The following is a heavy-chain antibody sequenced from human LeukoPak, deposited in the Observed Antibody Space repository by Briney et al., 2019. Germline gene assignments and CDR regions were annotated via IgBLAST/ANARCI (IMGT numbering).Heavy chain of an antibody. J-gene: IGHJ3*02. Sequence: GGSLRLSCATSGFIFNYYAMSWVRQAPGKGLEWVSGISGSDGSTYYADSVKGRFSISRDNSKKTLFLQMNSLRAEDTAVYYCANPVGYGDAFDIWGQGTMVTVSS. CDR2: ISGSDGST. V-gene: IGHV3-23*01. D-gene: IGHD5-12*01. CDR3: ANPVGYGDAFDI. CDR1: GFIFNYYA.